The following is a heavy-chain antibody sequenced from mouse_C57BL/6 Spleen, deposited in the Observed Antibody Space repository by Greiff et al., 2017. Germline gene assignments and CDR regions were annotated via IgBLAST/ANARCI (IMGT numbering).Heavy chain of an antibody. D-gene: IGHD1-1*01. CDR2: IHPNSGST. CDR1: GYTFTSYR. J-gene: IGHJ2*01. V-gene: IGHV1-64*01. Sequence: QVQLQQSGAELVKPGASVKLSCKASGYTFTSYRMHWVKQRPGQGLEWIGMIHPNSGSTNYNEKFKSKATLTVDKSSSTAYMQLSSLTSEDSAVYYCAREDYGSSYYFDYWGQGTTLTVSS. CDR3: AREDYGSSYYFDY.